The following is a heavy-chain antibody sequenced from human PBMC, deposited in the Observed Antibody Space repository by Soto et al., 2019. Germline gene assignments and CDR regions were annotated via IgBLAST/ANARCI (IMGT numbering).Heavy chain of an antibody. CDR2: FITSFGTA. V-gene: IGHV1-69*01. J-gene: IGHJ6*02. CDR1: GGTFSSYA. Sequence: QVQLVQSGAEVKKPGSSVKVSCKASGGTFSSYAISWVRQAPGQGLEWMGGFITSFGTANYAQNFHGRVTITADESTSTAYMELSSLRSEDTAVYYCARAGGYCSSTSCYSYYYYGMDVWGQGTTVTVSS. CDR3: ARAGGYCSSTSCYSYYYYGMDV. D-gene: IGHD2-2*01.